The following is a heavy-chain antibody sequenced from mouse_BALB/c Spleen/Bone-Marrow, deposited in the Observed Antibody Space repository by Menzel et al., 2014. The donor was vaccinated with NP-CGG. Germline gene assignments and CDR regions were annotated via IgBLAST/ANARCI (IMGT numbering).Heavy chain of an antibody. D-gene: IGHD4-1*01. V-gene: IGHV1-77*01. CDR1: GYTFTDYV. CDR2: IYPGSGST. CDR3: ARSPNWDPYYAMDY. J-gene: IGHJ4*01. Sequence: QVQLKESGPELVKPGASVKMSCKASGYTFTDYVISWVKQRTGQGLEWTGEIYPGSGSTYSNEKFKGKATLTADKSSNTAYMQLSSLTSEDSAVYFCARSPNWDPYYAMDYWGQGTSVTVSS.